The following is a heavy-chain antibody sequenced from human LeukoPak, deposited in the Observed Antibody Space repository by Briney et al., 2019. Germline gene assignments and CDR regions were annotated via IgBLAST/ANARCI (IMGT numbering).Heavy chain of an antibody. CDR2: IYTSGST. CDR1: GGSISSGSYY. V-gene: IGHV4-61*02. J-gene: IGHJ4*02. Sequence: SETLSLTCTVSGGSISSGSYYWSWIRQPPGKGLEWIGRIYTSGSTNYNPSLKSRVTISVDTSKNQFSLKLSSVTAADTAVYYCARAMGYYYEYWGQGTLVTVSS. CDR3: ARAMGYYYEY. D-gene: IGHD6-13*01.